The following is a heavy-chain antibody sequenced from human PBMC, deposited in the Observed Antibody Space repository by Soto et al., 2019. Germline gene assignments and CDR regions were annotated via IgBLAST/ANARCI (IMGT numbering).Heavy chain of an antibody. J-gene: IGHJ3*02. D-gene: IGHD2-15*01. V-gene: IGHV3-9*01. CDR1: GFTFDDYV. CDR3: ARPQGVAGTDAFDI. Sequence: GGSLRLSCAASGFTFDDYVMHWVRQAPGKGLEWVSDINWNSGRVAYADSVKGRFTISRDNAKNSLYLQMNSLRTEDTALYYCARPQGVAGTDAFDIWGPGTMVTVSS. CDR2: INWNSGRV.